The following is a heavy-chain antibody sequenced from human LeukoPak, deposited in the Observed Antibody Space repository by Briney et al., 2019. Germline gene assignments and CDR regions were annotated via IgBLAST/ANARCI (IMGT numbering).Heavy chain of an antibody. CDR2: IYTSGST. J-gene: IGHJ5*02. Sequence: PSETLSLTCTVSGGSISSYYWSWIRQPAGKGLEWIGRIYTSGSTNYNPSLKSRVTISVDTSKNQFSLKLSSVTAADTAVYYCARDDSDDFLTGNWFDPWGQGTLVTVSS. CDR1: GGSISSYY. CDR3: ARDDSDDFLTGNWFDP. D-gene: IGHD3-3*01. V-gene: IGHV4-4*07.